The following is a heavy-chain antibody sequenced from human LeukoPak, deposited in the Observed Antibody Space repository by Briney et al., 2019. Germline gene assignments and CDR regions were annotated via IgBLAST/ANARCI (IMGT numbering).Heavy chain of an antibody. CDR2: ISSSSSTI. CDR3: AREDDYGNYETSFDY. J-gene: IGHJ4*02. V-gene: IGHV3-48*04. D-gene: IGHD4-11*01. Sequence: GSLRLSCAASGFTFSSYSMNWVRQAPGKGLEWVSYISSSSSTIYYADSVKGRFTISRDNAKNSLYLQMNSLRAEDTAVYYCAREDDYGNYETSFDYWGQGTLVTVSS. CDR1: GFTFSSYS.